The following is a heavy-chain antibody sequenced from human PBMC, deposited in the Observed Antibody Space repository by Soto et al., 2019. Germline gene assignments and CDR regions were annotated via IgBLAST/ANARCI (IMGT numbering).Heavy chain of an antibody. V-gene: IGHV2-5*01. D-gene: IGHD5-12*01. CDR1: GFSLTTTGLG. Sequence: QITLKESGPTLVKPTQTLTLTCTFSGFSLTTTGLGVAWIRQPPNKALEYPAFIYWCDVVRYNPSRRTTVAMTKDSSRIPVVLKVTDVDPLDPVTSFCARIPPAYSGYDLGYWGQGLLVTVSS. CDR3: ARIPPAYSGYDLGY. J-gene: IGHJ4*02. CDR2: IYWCDVV.